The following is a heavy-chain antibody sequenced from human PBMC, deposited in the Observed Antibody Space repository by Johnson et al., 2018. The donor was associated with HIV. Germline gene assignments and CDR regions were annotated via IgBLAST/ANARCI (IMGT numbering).Heavy chain of an antibody. J-gene: IGHJ3*02. CDR3: ARQSLRAFDI. CDR2: INWNGGST. CDR1: GFTFDDYG. Sequence: VQLMESGGGLVQPGGSLRLSCAASGFTFDDYGMSWVRQAPGKGLEWVSGINWNGGSTGYADSVKGRFTISRDNSKNTLYLQMSSLRAEDTAVYYCARQSLRAFDIWGQGTMVTVSS. V-gene: IGHV3-20*04.